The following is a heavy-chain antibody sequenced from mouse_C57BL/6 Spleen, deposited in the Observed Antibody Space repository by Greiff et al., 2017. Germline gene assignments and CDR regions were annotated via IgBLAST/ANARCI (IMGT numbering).Heavy chain of an antibody. CDR2: IYPGTGDT. J-gene: IGHJ4*01. CDR1: GYAFSSSW. Sequence: VQLKQSGPELVKPGASVKISCKASGYAFSSSWMNWVKQRPGKGLEWIGRIYPGTGDTNYNGKFKGKATLTADKSSSTAYLQLGSLASEDSAVXFCARSERDYYGNYGDAMDYWGQGTSVTVSS. V-gene: IGHV1-82*01. D-gene: IGHD2-1*01. CDR3: ARSERDYYGNYGDAMDY.